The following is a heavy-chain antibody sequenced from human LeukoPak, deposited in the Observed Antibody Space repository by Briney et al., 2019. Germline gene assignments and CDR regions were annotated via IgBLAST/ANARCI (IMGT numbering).Heavy chain of an antibody. CDR2: MNPNSGNT. V-gene: IGHV1-8*02. CDR3: ARAVVLWFGELSPFDP. D-gene: IGHD3-10*01. CDR1: GYTFTSYY. Sequence: GASVKVSCKASGYTFTSYYMHWVRQATGQGLEWMGWMNPNSGNTGYAQKFQGRVTMTRNTSISTAYMELSSLRSEDTAVYYCARAVVLWFGELSPFDPWGQGTLVTVSS. J-gene: IGHJ5*02.